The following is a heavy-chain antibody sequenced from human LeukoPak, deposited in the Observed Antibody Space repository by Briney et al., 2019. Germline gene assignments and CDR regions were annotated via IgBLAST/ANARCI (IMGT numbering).Heavy chain of an antibody. J-gene: IGHJ3*02. V-gene: IGHV3-30*18. CDR2: ISYDGRNQ. CDR3: AKKSVPGAGTGSFDI. Sequence: GTSLRLSCTASGFTFSSYAFYWVRQAPGKGLEWVSSISYDGRNQYYIDSVRGRFTISRDNSKNTLYLHMNSPRTGDTAVYFCAKKSVPGAGTGSFDIWGQGTMVTVSS. CDR1: GFTFSSYA. D-gene: IGHD6-19*01.